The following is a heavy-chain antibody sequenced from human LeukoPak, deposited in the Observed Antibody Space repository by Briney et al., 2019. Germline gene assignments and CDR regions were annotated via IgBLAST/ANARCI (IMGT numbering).Heavy chain of an antibody. CDR3: ARGDGSGQGDYFDY. D-gene: IGHD3-10*01. V-gene: IGHV3-20*04. CDR2: INWNGGST. Sequence: PGGSLRLSCAASGFTFSSYEMNWVRQAPGKGLEWVSGINWNGGSTGYADSVKGRFTISRDNAKNSLYLQMNSLRAEDTALYYCARGDGSGQGDYFDYWGQGTLVTVSS. J-gene: IGHJ4*02. CDR1: GFTFSSYE.